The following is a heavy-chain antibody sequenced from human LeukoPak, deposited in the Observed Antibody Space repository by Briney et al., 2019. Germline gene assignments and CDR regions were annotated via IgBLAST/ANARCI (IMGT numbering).Heavy chain of an antibody. CDR3: ASRDPCSGATCYALAY. V-gene: IGHV3-23*01. CDR1: GFTFSSYG. J-gene: IGHJ4*02. Sequence: GGSLRLSCAASGFTFSSYGMHWVRQTPRKGLEWVSAITASADRTYYADSVKGRFTISRDNSKNTLYLQMDSLRAEDTAVYYCASRDPCSGATCYALAYWGQGSLVSVSS. D-gene: IGHD2-15*01. CDR2: ITASADRT.